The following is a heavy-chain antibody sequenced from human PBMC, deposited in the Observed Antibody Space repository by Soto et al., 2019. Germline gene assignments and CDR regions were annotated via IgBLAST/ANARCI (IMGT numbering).Heavy chain of an antibody. D-gene: IGHD2-15*01. Sequence: VCSVNISCKASGGTDSSYAISWVRQAPGQGLEWMGGIIPIFGTSNYAQKFQGRVTITADKSTSTAYMELSSLRSEDTAVYYCASSGEGYYFDYWRQGTLVSVSP. J-gene: IGHJ4*02. CDR1: GGTDSSYA. CDR3: ASSGEGYYFDY. CDR2: IIPIFGTS. V-gene: IGHV1-69*06.